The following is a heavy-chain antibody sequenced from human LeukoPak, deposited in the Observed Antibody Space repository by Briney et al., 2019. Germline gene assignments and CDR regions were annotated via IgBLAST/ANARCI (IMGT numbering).Heavy chain of an antibody. CDR3: ARRSYDSSGYGY. CDR1: GYTFTSYD. CDR2: MNPNSGNT. J-gene: IGHJ4*02. D-gene: IGHD3-22*01. Sequence: ASVKVSCKASGYTFTSYDINWVRQATGQGLEWMGWMNPNSGNTGYAQKFQGRVIMTRNTSIRTAYMELSSLRSEDTAVYYCARRSYDSSGYGYWGQGTLVTVSS. V-gene: IGHV1-8*01.